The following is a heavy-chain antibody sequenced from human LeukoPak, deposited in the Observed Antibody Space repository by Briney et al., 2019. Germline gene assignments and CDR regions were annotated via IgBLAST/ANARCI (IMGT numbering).Heavy chain of an antibody. J-gene: IGHJ4*02. V-gene: IGHV4-38-2*01. CDR1: DYPITGGYY. CDR3: ARLLDYGARNFDH. CDR2: IYHSGST. Sequence: PSETLSLTCGVSDYPITGGYYWAWIRQPPGKGLEWIGSIYHSGSTYYNPSLKSRVIISVDTSKNQFSLKLSSVTAADTAVYYCARLLDYGARNFDHWGQGTLVTVFS. D-gene: IGHD4-17*01.